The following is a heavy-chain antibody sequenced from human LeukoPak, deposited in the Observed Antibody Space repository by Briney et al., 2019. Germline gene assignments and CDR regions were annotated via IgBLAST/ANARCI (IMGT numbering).Heavy chain of an antibody. Sequence: GGSLRLSCAASEFTFSTYWMSWVRPAPGKGLEWVADIKQDGSEKYYVHSVKGRFTISRQNAKNSLFLQMNSLRAEDTAVYYCARHRSGGSQDDAFDIWGQGTMVTVSS. D-gene: IGHD2-15*01. CDR1: EFTFSTYW. CDR3: ARHRSGGSQDDAFDI. CDR2: IKQDGSEK. J-gene: IGHJ3*02. V-gene: IGHV3-7*01.